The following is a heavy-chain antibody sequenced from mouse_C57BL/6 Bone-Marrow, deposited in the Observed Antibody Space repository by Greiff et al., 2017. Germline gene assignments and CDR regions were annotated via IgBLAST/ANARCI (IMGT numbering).Heavy chain of an antibody. CDR2: IDPSDSYT. D-gene: IGHD2-1*01. Sequence: QVQLQQPGAELVMPGASVKLSCKASGYTFTSYWMHWVKQRPGQGLEWSGEIDPSDSYTNYNQKFKGKSTLTVDKSSSTAYLQFSSLTAEDSAVYYCARVGGNYDYWGQGTTLTVAS. CDR3: ARVGGNYDY. J-gene: IGHJ2*01. CDR1: GYTFTSYW. V-gene: IGHV1-69*01.